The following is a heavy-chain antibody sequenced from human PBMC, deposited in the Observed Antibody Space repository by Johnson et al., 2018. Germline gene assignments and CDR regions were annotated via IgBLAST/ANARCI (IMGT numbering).Heavy chain of an antibody. CDR2: IGTAGDT. CDR1: GFTFSSYD. J-gene: IGHJ3*02. V-gene: IGHV3-13*01. D-gene: IGHD5-18*01. Sequence: EVQLLESGGGVVQXGRSLRLXCAASGFTFSSYDMHWVRQATGKGLEWVSAIGTAGDTSYPGSVKGRFTISSENAKNSLYLQMNSLRVGNTAVYYCARGRYSDDHAFDIWGQGTMVTVSS. CDR3: ARGRYSDDHAFDI.